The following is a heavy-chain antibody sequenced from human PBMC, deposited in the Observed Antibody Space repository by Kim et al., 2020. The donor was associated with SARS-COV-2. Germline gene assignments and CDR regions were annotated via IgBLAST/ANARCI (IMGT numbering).Heavy chain of an antibody. CDR1: GGSFSGYY. Sequence: SETLSLTCAVYGGSFSGYYWSWIRQPPGKGLEWIGEINHSGSTNYNPSLKSRVTISVDTSKNQFSLKLSSVTAADTAVYYCARGRGRGPYYYYYYGMDVWGQGTTVTVSS. CDR3: ARGRGRGPYYYYYYGMDV. V-gene: IGHV4-34*01. D-gene: IGHD2-15*01. J-gene: IGHJ6*02. CDR2: INHSGST.